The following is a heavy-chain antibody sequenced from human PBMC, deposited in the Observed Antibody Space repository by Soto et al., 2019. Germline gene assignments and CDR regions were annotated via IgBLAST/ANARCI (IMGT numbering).Heavy chain of an antibody. CDR1: GYTFTSYD. V-gene: IGHV1-45*02. D-gene: IGHD6-13*01. Sequence: ASVKVSCKASGYTFTSYDINWVRQAPGQALEWMGWITPFNGNTNYAQKFQDRVTITRDRSMSTAYMELSSLRSEDTAMYYCATSPAAAGTGWFDPWGQGTLVTVSS. CDR3: ATSPAAAGTGWFDP. CDR2: ITPFNGNT. J-gene: IGHJ5*02.